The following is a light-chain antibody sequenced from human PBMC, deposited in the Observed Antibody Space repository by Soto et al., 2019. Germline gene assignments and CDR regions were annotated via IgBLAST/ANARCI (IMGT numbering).Light chain of an antibody. V-gene: IGKV3-15*01. CDR1: QSVSTN. CDR3: QQYNIWSWT. CDR2: GAS. Sequence: IGMKQSPCALSVSKGERSTLSCRASQSVSTNLAWYQQKPGQAPRLLIYGASTRATGISDKFSGSGSGTEFSLTISSLESEDFAVYYCQQYNIWSWTFGQGTMV. J-gene: IGKJ1*01.